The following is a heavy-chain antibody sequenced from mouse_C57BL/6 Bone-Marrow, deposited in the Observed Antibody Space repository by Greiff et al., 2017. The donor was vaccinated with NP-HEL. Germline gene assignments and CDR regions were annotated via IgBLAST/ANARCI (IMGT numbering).Heavy chain of an antibody. J-gene: IGHJ3*01. V-gene: IGHV1-76*01. CDR1: GYTFTDYY. CDR3: ARGSCFAY. CDR2: IYPGSGNT. Sequence: VQLQQSGAELVRPGASVKLSCKASGYTFTDYYINWVKQRPGQGLEWIARIYPGSGNTYYNEKFKGKATLTAEKSSSTAYMQLSSLTSEDSAVYFCARGSCFAYWGQGTLVTVSA.